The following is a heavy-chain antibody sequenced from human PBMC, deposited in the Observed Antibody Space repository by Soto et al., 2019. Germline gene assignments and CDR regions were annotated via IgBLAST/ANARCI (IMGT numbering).Heavy chain of an antibody. D-gene: IGHD2-2*01. V-gene: IGHV1-3*01. CDR2: IHAGNGNT. CDR3: ARAACSSTSCYNYYTYGMDV. Sequence: QVQLVQSGPEMKKPGASVKLSCKASGYTFTTYSMHWVRQAPGQMLEWMGWIHAGNGNTEHSQKFQGRVTITRDTSASTAYLELGSLRSEDTAVYYCARAACSSTSCYNYYTYGMDVWGQGTAVTVS. J-gene: IGHJ6*02. CDR1: GYTFTTYS.